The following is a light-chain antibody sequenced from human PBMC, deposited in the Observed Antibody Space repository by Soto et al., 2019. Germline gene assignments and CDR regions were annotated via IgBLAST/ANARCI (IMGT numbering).Light chain of an antibody. CDR1: SGHSSYA. CDR3: QTWNTGTHVV. J-gene: IGLJ2*01. CDR2: LNSDDSH. V-gene: IGLV4-69*01. Sequence: QSVLTQSPSASASLGASVKLTCTLSSGHSSYAIAWHQQQPEKGPRYLMKLNSDDSHNKGDGIPDRFSGSSSGAERYLTISSLQSEDEADYYCQTWNTGTHVVFGGGTKLTVL.